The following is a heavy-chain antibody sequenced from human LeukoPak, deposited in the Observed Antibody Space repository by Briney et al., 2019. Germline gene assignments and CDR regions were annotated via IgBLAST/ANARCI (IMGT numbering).Heavy chain of an antibody. D-gene: IGHD2-15*01. Sequence: GGSLRLSCAASGFTFSSYGMHWVRQAPGKGLEWVAFIRYDGSNKYYADSVKGRFTISRDNSKNTLYLQMNSLRAEDTAVYYCAKDMIGGYCSGGACYRPPSIWGQGTLVSVSS. CDR1: GFTFSSYG. CDR3: AKDMIGGYCSGGACYRPPSI. J-gene: IGHJ4*02. CDR2: IRYDGSNK. V-gene: IGHV3-30*02.